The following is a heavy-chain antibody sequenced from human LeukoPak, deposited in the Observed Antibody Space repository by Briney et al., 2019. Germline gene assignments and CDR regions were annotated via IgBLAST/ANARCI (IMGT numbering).Heavy chain of an antibody. V-gene: IGHV3-23*01. CDR3: AKVSVIVVVVAANDY. D-gene: IGHD2-15*01. J-gene: IGHJ4*02. CDR2: ISGSGGST. CDR1: GFTFSSYA. Sequence: GGSLRLSCAASGFTFSSYAMSWVRQAPGKGLEWVSAISGSGGSTYYADSVKGRFTISRDNSKSTLYLQMNSLRAEDTAVYYCAKVSVIVVVVAANDYWGQGTLVTVSS.